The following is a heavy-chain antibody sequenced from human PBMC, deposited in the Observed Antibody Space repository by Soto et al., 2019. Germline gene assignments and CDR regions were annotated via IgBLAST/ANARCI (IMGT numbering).Heavy chain of an antibody. J-gene: IGHJ6*02. V-gene: IGHV3-30*18. CDR3: AKDLERVAPYYYYGMDV. CDR1: GFTFSSSG. CDR2: ISYDGSNK. Sequence: GGSLRLSCAASGFTFSSSGMHWVRQAPGKGLEWVAVISYDGSNKYYADSVKGRFTISRDNSKNTLYLQMNSLRAEDTAVYYCAKDLERVAPYYYYGMDVWGQGTTVTVSS.